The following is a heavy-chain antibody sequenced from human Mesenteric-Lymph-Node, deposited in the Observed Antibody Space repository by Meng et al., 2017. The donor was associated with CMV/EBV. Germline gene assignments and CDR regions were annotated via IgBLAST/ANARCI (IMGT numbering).Heavy chain of an antibody. D-gene: IGHD3-16*01. CDR1: EFFFSDYW. CDR2: INSDGRNT. V-gene: IGHV3-74*01. Sequence: GESLKISCAASEFFFSDYWMHWVRQPPGKGLVWVSRINSDGRNTNYADSVKGRFTISRDNAKNTLYLQMNSLRAEDTAVYYCARGGGWAYYYYGMDVWGQGTTVTVSS. CDR3: ARGGGWAYYYYGMDV. J-gene: IGHJ6*02.